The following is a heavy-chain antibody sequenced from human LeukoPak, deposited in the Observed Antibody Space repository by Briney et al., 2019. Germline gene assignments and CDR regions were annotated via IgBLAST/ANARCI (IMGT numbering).Heavy chain of an antibody. CDR3: ARDPAPYTGSYFDY. CDR1: GYTFRGNY. Sequence: ASVKISCKASGYTFRGNYIHWVRQAPGQGLEWMGWINPNSGDTHYAQKFQGRVFMTRDTSISTVYMELSRLTSDDTAVYYCARDPAPYTGSYFDYWGQGTLVTVSS. V-gene: IGHV1-2*02. D-gene: IGHD1-26*01. J-gene: IGHJ4*02. CDR2: INPNSGDT.